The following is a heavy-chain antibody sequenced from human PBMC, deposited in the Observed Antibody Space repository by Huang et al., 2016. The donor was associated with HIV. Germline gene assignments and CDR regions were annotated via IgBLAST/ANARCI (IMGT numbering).Heavy chain of an antibody. CDR2: IKSDGSRT. CDR3: ARGSRQGKYYYGSGTAY. CDR1: GFTFSSYW. J-gene: IGHJ4*02. Sequence: EVQLVESGGGLVQPGGSLRLSCAASGFTFSSYWMPWVRQVPGKGLVWCSHIKSDGSRTSYADSVKGRFTISRDNAKNTLYLQMNSLRAEDTAVYYCARGSRQGKYYYGSGTAYWGQGTLVTVSS. D-gene: IGHD3-10*01. V-gene: IGHV3-74*01.